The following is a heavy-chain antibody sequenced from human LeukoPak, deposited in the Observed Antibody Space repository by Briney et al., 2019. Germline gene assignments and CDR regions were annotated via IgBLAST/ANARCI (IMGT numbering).Heavy chain of an antibody. CDR3: ARAINPNIVLMVYAKVYYMDV. J-gene: IGHJ6*03. V-gene: IGHV4-59*01. Sequence: SETLSLSCTVSRGSISSYYWSWIRQPPGKGLEWIGYIYYSGSANYNPSLKSRVTISVDTSKNQFSLNLSSVTAADTAVYYCARAINPNIVLMVYAKVYYMDVWGKGTTVTVSS. D-gene: IGHD2-8*01. CDR1: RGSISSYY. CDR2: IYYSGSA.